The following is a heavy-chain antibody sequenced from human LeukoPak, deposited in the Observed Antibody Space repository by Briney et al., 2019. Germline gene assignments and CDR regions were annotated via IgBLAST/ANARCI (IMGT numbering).Heavy chain of an antibody. CDR3: ARAVDDFYYYMDV. CDR1: GGSFSGYY. D-gene: IGHD4-23*01. V-gene: IGHV4-34*01. Sequence: SETLSLTCAVYGGSFSGYYWSWIRQPPGKGLEWIGEINHSGSTNYSPSLKSRVTISVDTSKNQFSLKLSSVTAADTAVYFCARAVDDFYYYMDVWGKGTTVTVSS. J-gene: IGHJ6*03. CDR2: INHSGST.